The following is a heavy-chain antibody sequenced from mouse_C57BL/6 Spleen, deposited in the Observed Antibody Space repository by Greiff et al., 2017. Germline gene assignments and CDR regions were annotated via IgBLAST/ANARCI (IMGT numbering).Heavy chain of an antibody. CDR1: GFTFRDYG. CDR3: ARKVYYDYEGWFAY. D-gene: IGHD2-4*01. CDR2: ISSGSSTI. J-gene: IGHJ3*01. Sequence: EVQVVESGGGLVKPGGSLKLSCAASGFTFRDYGMHWVRQAPEKGLEWVAYISSGSSTIYSADTVTGRFTITRDNAKNTLFLQMTSLRSEDTAMYYCARKVYYDYEGWFAYWGQGTLVTVSA. V-gene: IGHV5-17*01.